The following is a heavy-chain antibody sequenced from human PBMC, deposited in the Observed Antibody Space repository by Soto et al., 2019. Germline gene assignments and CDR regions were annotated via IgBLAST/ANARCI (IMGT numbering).Heavy chain of an antibody. Sequence: EVQLLESGGGLEQPGGSLRLSCVGSGHTFHNYAMTWVRQAPGKGLEWVSGISGSGGSTYYADSVRGRFTISRDDSKNTLYLQVNSLRAEDTAVYYCAKVSRGIGVVPAALNWGQGTRVTVSS. CDR2: ISGSGGST. J-gene: IGHJ4*02. CDR1: GHTFHNYA. D-gene: IGHD2-2*01. CDR3: AKVSRGIGVVPAALN. V-gene: IGHV3-23*01.